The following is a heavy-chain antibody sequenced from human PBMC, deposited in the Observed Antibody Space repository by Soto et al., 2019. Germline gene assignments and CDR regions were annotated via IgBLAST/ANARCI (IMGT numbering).Heavy chain of an antibody. J-gene: IGHJ6*02. V-gene: IGHV4-61*01. CDR1: GGSVSSGSYD. Sequence: SETLSLTFTVSGGSVSSGSYDWSWIRQPPGKGLEWIGCIYYSGSTNYNPSLKSRVTISVDTSKNQFSLKLSSVTAADTAVYYCARDGLRYFDWFRDYGMDVWGQGTTVTVSS. D-gene: IGHD3-9*01. CDR3: ARDGLRYFDWFRDYGMDV. CDR2: IYYSGST.